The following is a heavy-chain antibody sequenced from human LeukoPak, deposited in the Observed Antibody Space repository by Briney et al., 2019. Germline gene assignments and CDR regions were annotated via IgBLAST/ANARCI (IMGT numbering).Heavy chain of an antibody. Sequence: PSETLSLTCTVSGGSISSSSYYWGWIRQPPGKGLEWIGNIYYSGSTYYNPSLKSRVTISVDTSKNQFSLKLSSVTAADTAVYYCARVVGYCSGGSCYGDAFDIWGQGTMVTVSS. CDR3: ARVVGYCSGGSCYGDAFDI. CDR2: IYYSGST. D-gene: IGHD2-15*01. V-gene: IGHV4-39*07. CDR1: GGSISSSSYY. J-gene: IGHJ3*02.